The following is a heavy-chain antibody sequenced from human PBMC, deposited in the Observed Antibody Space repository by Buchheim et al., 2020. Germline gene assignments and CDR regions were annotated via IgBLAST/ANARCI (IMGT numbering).Heavy chain of an antibody. CDR1: GGSISTYY. CDR3: ARGGIADRLGY. J-gene: IGHJ4*02. Sequence: QVQLQESGPGLVKPSETLSLTCTVSGGSISTYYWSWIRQFPGKGLEWIGFIYYPGSINYNPSLKSRITISVDTSRNQISLKLSSVTAADTAVYYCARGGIADRLGYWGQGTL. V-gene: IGHV4-59*01. CDR2: IYYPGSI. D-gene: IGHD6-6*01.